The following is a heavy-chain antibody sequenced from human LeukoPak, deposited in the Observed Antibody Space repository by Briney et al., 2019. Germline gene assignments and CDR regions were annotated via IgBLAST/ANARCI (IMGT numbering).Heavy chain of an antibody. Sequence: GGSLRLSCAASGFTFSSYSMNWVRQAPGKGLEWVSYISSSSSTIYYADSVKGRFTTSRDNAKNSLYLLMNSLRAEDTAVYYCARDVLGYHPNWFDPWGQGTLVTVSS. CDR3: ARDVLGYHPNWFDP. V-gene: IGHV3-48*01. CDR2: ISSSSSTI. J-gene: IGHJ5*02. D-gene: IGHD2-2*01. CDR1: GFTFSSYS.